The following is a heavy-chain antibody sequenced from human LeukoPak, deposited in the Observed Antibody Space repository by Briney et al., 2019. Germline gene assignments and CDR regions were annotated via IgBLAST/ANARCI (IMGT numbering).Heavy chain of an antibody. CDR1: GGSFSGYY. CDR2: INHSGST. V-gene: IGHV4-34*01. D-gene: IGHD6-13*01. J-gene: IGHJ4*02. CDR3: ARDLVAAAGGYFDY. Sequence: PLETLSLTCAVYGGSFSGYYWSWIRQPPGKGLEWIGEINHSGSTNYNPSLKSRVTISVDTSKNQFSLKLSSVTAADTAVYYCARDLVAAAGGYFDYWGQGTLVTVSS.